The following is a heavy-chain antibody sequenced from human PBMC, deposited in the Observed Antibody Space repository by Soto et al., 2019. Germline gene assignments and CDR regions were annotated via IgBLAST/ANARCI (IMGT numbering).Heavy chain of an antibody. V-gene: IGHV1-69*13. J-gene: IGHJ5*02. CDR1: GGTFIGYA. CDR3: ASSPEYDILTGYSNNWSIP. D-gene: IGHD3-9*01. Sequence: SAKVCHRASGGTFIGYASSWVRQAPGQGLEWMGGIIPIFGTANYAQKFQGRVTITADESTSTAYMELSSLRSEDTAVYYWASSPEYDILTGYSNNWSIPWGQGTLVTV. CDR2: IIPIFGTA.